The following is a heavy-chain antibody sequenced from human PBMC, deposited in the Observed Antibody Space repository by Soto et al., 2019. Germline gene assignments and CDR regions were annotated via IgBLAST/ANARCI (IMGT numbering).Heavy chain of an antibody. Sequence: ASVKVSCKASGYTFTSFGISWVRQAPGQGLEWMGWINVYNGNTNYAQKLQGRVTMTTDTSTSTAYMELRSLRSDDTAVYYCARYYCSGDTCYHDFDYWGQGTLVTVSS. D-gene: IGHD2-15*01. CDR2: INVYNGNT. CDR3: ARYYCSGDTCYHDFDY. J-gene: IGHJ4*02. V-gene: IGHV1-18*01. CDR1: GYTFTSFG.